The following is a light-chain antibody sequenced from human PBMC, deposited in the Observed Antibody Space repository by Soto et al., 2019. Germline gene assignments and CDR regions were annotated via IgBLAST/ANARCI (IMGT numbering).Light chain of an antibody. V-gene: IGLV2-14*01. J-gene: IGLJ2*01. CDR3: SSRGV. Sequence: QSVLTQPASVSGSPGQSSTISCTGTSSDVGGYNYVSWYQQHPGKAPKLMIYDVSNRPSGVSNRFSGSKSGNTASLTISGLQAEDEADYYCSSRGVFGGGTKLTVL. CDR1: SSDVGGYNY. CDR2: DVS.